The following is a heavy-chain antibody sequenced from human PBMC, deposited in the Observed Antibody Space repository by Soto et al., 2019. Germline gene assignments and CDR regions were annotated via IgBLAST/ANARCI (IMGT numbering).Heavy chain of an antibody. V-gene: IGHV4-61*01. CDR2: IYYSGTT. D-gene: IGHD3-9*01. Sequence: ASETLSLTCTVSGGSVSSGSYYWTWIRQPPGKGLEWLGYIYYSGTTNYNPPLKRRITITVDTSGNQFSLKMSSRTAADIAVYYCAETTIPYNDFLTAFYDRDGYSYGMAVCGPGTTVAV. CDR1: GGSVSSGSYY. CDR3: AETTIPYNDFLTAFYDRDGYSYGMAV. J-gene: IGHJ6*02.